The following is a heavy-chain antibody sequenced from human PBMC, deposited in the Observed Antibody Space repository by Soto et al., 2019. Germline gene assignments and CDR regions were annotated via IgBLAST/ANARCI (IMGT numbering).Heavy chain of an antibody. CDR3: ATSFGSGSRAFDY. CDR2: FNPILSFS. CDR1: GDTFNFYT. D-gene: IGHD3-10*01. J-gene: IGHJ4*02. Sequence: QVQLVQSGAEVKKPGSSVKVSCKASGDTFNFYTINWVRQAPGLGLEWMGRFNPILSFSNSALKFQGRVTLTEDKSTSTAYMVLSSLRSEDTAIYSCATSFGSGSRAFDYWGQGALVTVSS. V-gene: IGHV1-69*02.